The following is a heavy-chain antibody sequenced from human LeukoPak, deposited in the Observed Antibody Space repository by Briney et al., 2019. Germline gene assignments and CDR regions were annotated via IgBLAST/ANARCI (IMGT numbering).Heavy chain of an antibody. CDR2: INQDGTEK. J-gene: IGHJ4*02. D-gene: IGHD6-13*01. CDR3: ARASGAAAGLSGY. Sequence: GGSLRLSCAASGFTFSSYWMSWVRQAPGEGLEWVAKINQDGTEKAYVDSVRGRFTISRDNAKNTLFLQMNSLRAEDTAVYYCARASGAAAGLSGYWGQGTLVTVSS. CDR1: GFTFSSYW. V-gene: IGHV3-7*03.